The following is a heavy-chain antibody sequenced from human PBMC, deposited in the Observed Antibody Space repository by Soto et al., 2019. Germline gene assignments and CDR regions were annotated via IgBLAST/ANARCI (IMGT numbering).Heavy chain of an antibody. Sequence: GGSLRLSCAASGFTFTRYIMNWVRQAPGKGLEWVSSISSTTNYIYYGDSMKGRFTISRDNAKNSLYLEMNSLRAEDTAVYYCARESEDLTSNFDYWGQGTMVTVYS. CDR3: ARESEDLTSNFDY. J-gene: IGHJ4*02. V-gene: IGHV3-21*06. CDR2: ISSTTNYI. CDR1: GFTFTRYI.